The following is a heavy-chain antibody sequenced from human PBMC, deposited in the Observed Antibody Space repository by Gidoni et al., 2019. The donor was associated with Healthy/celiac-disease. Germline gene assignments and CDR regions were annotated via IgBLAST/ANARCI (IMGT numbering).Heavy chain of an antibody. Sequence: QMQLVQSGPEVKKPGTSVKVSCKASGFTFTSSAVQWVRQARGQRLEWIGWIVVGSGNTNYAQKFQERVTITRDMSTSTAYMELSSLRSEDTAVYYCAADGVDTAMGYYYYGMDVWGQGTTVTVSS. J-gene: IGHJ6*02. V-gene: IGHV1-58*01. D-gene: IGHD5-18*01. CDR1: GFTFTSSA. CDR3: AADGVDTAMGYYYYGMDV. CDR2: IVVGSGNT.